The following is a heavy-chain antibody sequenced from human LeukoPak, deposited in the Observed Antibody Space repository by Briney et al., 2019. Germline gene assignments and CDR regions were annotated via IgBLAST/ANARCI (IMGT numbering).Heavy chain of an antibody. V-gene: IGHV1-69*06. CDR3: ARVQTGYYGSGSPHDYYYYYMDV. J-gene: IGHJ6*03. CDR1: GGTFSSYA. Sequence: SVKVSCKASGGTFSSYAISWVRQAPGQGLEWMGGIIPIFGTANYAQKFQGRVTITADKSTSTAYMELSSLRSEDTAVYYCARVQTGYYGSGSPHDYYYYYMDVWGKGTTVTVSS. D-gene: IGHD3-10*01. CDR2: IIPIFGTA.